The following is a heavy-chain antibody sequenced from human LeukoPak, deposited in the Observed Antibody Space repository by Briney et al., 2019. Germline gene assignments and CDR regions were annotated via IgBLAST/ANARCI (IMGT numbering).Heavy chain of an antibody. D-gene: IGHD2-2*01. CDR1: GDSVSSNSAA. CDR3: ARDSCSSTSCYHTPHYYYGMDV. V-gene: IGHV6-1*01. Sequence: QTLSLTCAISGDSVSSNSAAWNWIRQSPSRGLEWLGRTYYRSKWYNDYAVSVKSRITIDPDTSKNQFSLQLNSVTPEDTAVYYCARDSCSSTSCYHTPHYYYGMDVWGQGTTVTVSS. CDR2: TYYRSKWYN. J-gene: IGHJ6*02.